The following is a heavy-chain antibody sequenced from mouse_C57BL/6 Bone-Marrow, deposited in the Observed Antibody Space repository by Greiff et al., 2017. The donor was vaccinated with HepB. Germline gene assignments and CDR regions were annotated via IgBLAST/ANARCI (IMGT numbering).Heavy chain of an antibody. CDR1: GYSITSGYY. J-gene: IGHJ3*01. CDR2: ISYDGSN. CDR3: ARRAAGFAY. D-gene: IGHD3-3*01. Sequence: EVKLMESGPGLVKPSQSLSLTCSVTGYSITSGYYWNWIRQFPGNKLEWMGYISYDGSNNYNPSLKNRISITRDTSKNKFFLKLNSVTTEDTATYYGARRAAGFAYWGQGTLVTVSA. V-gene: IGHV3-6*01.